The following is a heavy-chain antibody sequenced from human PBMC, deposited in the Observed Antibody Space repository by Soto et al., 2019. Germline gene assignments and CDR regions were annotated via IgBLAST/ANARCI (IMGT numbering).Heavy chain of an antibody. V-gene: IGHV1-46*01. J-gene: IGHJ6*02. D-gene: IGHD4-4*01. CDR1: GYTFTSYY. Sequence: QVQLVQSGAEVKKPGASVKVSCKASGYTFTSYYMHWVRLAPGQGLEWMGIINPDGGGTSYAQQFHGRVIMTRDTSTSTVYMKMSSLRSEDTAVYYCAVGGNYLSMDVWGQGTTVTVSS. CDR2: INPDGGGT. CDR3: AVGGNYLSMDV.